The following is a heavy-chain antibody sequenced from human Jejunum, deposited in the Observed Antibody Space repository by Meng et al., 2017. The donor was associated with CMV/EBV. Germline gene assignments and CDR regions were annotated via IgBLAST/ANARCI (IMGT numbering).Heavy chain of an antibody. V-gene: IGHV4-30-4*08. J-gene: IGHJ5*02. Sequence: SGHYYWSWVRQAPGKGLEWIGYISYNGSTSYRPSLKTRIAMSIDTSKAQFSLKMSSVTAADTAVYYCVSFYYDRSGHNWFDPWGRGTLVTVSS. CDR2: ISYNGST. D-gene: IGHD3-22*01. CDR3: VSFYYDRSGHNWFDP. CDR1: SGHYY.